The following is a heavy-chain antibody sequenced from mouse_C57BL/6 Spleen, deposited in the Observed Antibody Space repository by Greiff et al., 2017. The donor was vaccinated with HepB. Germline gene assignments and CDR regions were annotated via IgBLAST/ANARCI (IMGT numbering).Heavy chain of an antibody. CDR1: GYTFTSYW. CDR2: IDPSDSYT. D-gene: IGHD4-1*01. CDR3: ARAGGTGTGAMDY. J-gene: IGHJ4*01. Sequence: VQLQQPGAELVMPGASVKLSCKASGYTFTSYWMHWVKQRPGQGLEWIGEIDPSDSYTNYNQKFKGKSTLTVDKSSSTAYMQLSSLTSEDSAVYYGARAGGTGTGAMDYWGQGTSVTVSS. V-gene: IGHV1-69*01.